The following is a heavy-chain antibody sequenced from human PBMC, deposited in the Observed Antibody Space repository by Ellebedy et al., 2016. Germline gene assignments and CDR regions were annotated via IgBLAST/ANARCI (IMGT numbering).Heavy chain of an antibody. CDR1: GFQFSDIY. CDR3: ARQNDYGDDEAFDI. Sequence: GESLKISXAASGFQFSDIYMSWIRQAPGKGLEWISYIGSSSSYTNYADSVKGRFTISRDNGKNSLYLQMNSLRAEDTAVYYCARQNDYGDDEAFDIWGQGTMVTVSS. CDR2: IGSSSSYT. J-gene: IGHJ3*02. V-gene: IGHV3-11*03. D-gene: IGHD4-17*01.